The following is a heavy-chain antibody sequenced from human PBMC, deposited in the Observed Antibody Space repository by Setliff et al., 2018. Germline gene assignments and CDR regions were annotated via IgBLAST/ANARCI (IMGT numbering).Heavy chain of an antibody. CDR1: GYTFTDYY. D-gene: IGHD2-15*01. CDR2: VDPEDGET. CDR3: ARGWAGYCSGGSCGEWFDP. Sequence: ASVMVSCKVSGYTFTDYYMHWVQQAPGKGLEWMGLVDPEDGETIYAQKFQGRVTMTRNTSISTAYMELSSLRSEDTAVYYCARGWAGYCSGGSCGEWFDPWGQGTLVTVSS. J-gene: IGHJ5*02. V-gene: IGHV1-69-2*01.